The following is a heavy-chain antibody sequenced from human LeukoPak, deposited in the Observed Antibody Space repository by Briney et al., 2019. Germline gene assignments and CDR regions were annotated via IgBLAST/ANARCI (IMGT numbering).Heavy chain of an antibody. CDR2: IIPIFGTA. V-gene: IGHV1-69*01. CDR1: GGTFSSYA. Sequence: SVKVSCKASGGTFSSYAISWVRQAPGQGLEWMGGIIPIFGTANYAQKFQGRVTITADESTSTAYMELSSLRSEDTAVYYCARGVRGRGRFYFDYWGQGTLVTVSS. D-gene: IGHD1-26*01. CDR3: ARGVRGRGRFYFDY. J-gene: IGHJ4*02.